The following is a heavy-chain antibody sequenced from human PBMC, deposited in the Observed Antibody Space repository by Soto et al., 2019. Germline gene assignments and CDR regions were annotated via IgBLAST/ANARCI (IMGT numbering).Heavy chain of an antibody. D-gene: IGHD3-10*02. CDR3: AWGVNYYIRGGSSVSAF. Sequence: TRKGLEWIGFIYHTGTTYYNPSIKSRVTISVDRSKNQFSLKLNSVTAADTAVYYCAWGVNYYIRGGSSVSAFWGKRALVIVFS. J-gene: IGHJ4*02. CDR2: IYHTGTT. V-gene: IGHV4-30-2*01.